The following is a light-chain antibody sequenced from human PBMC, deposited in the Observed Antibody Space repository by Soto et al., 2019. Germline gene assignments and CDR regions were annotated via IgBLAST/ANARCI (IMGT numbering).Light chain of an antibody. J-gene: IGKJ2*01. Sequence: EIVLTQSPGTLSLSPGERATLSCRASQSLTSTYLAWYQQKPGQAPRLLIYDASTRATGIPDRFSGSGSGTDFTLTISRLEPDDFAVYYCQHYESSPPSYTFGQGTKLEIK. CDR3: QHYESSPPSYT. CDR1: QSLTSTY. V-gene: IGKV3-20*01. CDR2: DAS.